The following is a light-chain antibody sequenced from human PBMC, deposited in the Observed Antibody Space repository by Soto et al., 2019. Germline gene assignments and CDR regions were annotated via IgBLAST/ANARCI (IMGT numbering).Light chain of an antibody. CDR1: QSGSSY. J-gene: IGKJ5*01. CDR2: DAS. Sequence: DIVLTQSPATLSLSPGERATLSCRASQSGSSYLALYQQKPGQAPRLLIYDASNRATGIPARFSGSGSGSGFSLTISRPVTEALAVSDHYWHRNFPGISFGNGTPLEIK. V-gene: IGKV3-11*01. CDR3: YWHRNFPGIS.